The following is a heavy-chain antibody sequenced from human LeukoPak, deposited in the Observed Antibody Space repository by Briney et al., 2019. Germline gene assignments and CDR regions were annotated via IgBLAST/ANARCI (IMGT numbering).Heavy chain of an antibody. J-gene: IGHJ3*02. V-gene: IGHV3-7*01. Sequence: GGSLSLSCAASGFTFISYWMSRVRPAPGKGLEGVANIKQDVSEKYYVDSVKGRFTISRDNAKNSLYLRMNSLGAEDTAVYYCAREGGEAMVRGVIARIDAFDMWGQGTVVTVSS. CDR2: IKQDVSEK. CDR3: AREGGEAMVRGVIARIDAFDM. D-gene: IGHD3-10*01. CDR1: GFTFISYW.